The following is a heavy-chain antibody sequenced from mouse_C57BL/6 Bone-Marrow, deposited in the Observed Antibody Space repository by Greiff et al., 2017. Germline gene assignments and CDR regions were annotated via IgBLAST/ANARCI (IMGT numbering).Heavy chain of an antibody. CDR3: AREGMVTPYWYFDV. J-gene: IGHJ1*03. D-gene: IGHD2-3*01. Sequence: EVNVVESGGGLVQSGRSLRLSCATSGFTFSDFYMEWVRQAPGKGLEWIAASRNKANDYTTEYSASVKGRFIVSRDTSQSILYLQMNALRAEDTAIYYCAREGMVTPYWYFDVWGTGTTVTVSS. V-gene: IGHV7-1*01. CDR2: SRNKANDYTT. CDR1: GFTFSDFY.